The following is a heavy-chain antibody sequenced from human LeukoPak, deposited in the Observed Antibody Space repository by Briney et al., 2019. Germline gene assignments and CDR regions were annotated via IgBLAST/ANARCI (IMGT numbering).Heavy chain of an antibody. D-gene: IGHD1-26*01. CDR1: GNSLTIDY. V-gene: IGHV1-46*01. Sequence: GASVKVSCKAPGNSLTIDYIHWVRQAPGQGLEWMGVIGPSGDRTNYAQKFQGRVTMIRDTSTSTVNMELSSLTSEDTAIYYCARPGRVPLGILSGIHPSRGEKFSYHAMDVWGQGTTVTVSS. CDR2: IGPSGDRT. J-gene: IGHJ6*02. CDR3: ARPGRVPLGILSGIHPSRGEKFSYHAMDV.